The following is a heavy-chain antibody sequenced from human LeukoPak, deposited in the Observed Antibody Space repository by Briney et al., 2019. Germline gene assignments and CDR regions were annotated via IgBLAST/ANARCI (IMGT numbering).Heavy chain of an antibody. CDR3: ARDLEVRGGAAAGRPYYYYYAMDV. D-gene: IGHD6-13*01. CDR2: ISDGSSYL. CDR1: GFTFTSYN. J-gene: IGHJ6*02. V-gene: IGHV3-21*04. Sequence: GGSLRLSCAASGFTFTSYNMNWVRQAPGKGLEWVSSISDGSSYLYYADSVKGRFTISRDNSKNTMYLQMNSLRAEDTAVYYCARDLEVRGGAAAGRPYYYYYAMDVWGQGTTVTVSS.